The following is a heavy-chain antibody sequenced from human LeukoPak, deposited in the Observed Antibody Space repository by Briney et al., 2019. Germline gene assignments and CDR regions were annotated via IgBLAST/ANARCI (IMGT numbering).Heavy chain of an antibody. V-gene: IGHV3-43*02. CDR1: GFTFDDYA. D-gene: IGHD3-3*01. CDR3: AKDYSYDFWSGYSGH. J-gene: IGHJ1*01. CDR2: ISGDGGST. Sequence: QPGGPLRLSCAASGFTFDDYAMHWVRQAPGKGLEWVSLISGDGGSTYYADSVKGRFTISRDNSKNSMYLQMNSLRTEDTALYCCAKDYSYDFWSGYSGHWGQGTLVTVSS.